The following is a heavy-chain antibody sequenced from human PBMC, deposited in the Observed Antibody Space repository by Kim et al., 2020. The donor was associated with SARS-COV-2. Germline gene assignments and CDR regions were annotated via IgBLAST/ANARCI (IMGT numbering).Heavy chain of an antibody. V-gene: IGHV1-46*01. Sequence: ASVKVSCKASGYTFTSYYMHWVRQAPGQGLEWMGIINPSGGSTSYAQKFQGRVTMTRDTSTSTVYMELSSLRSEDTAVYYCGRDHKRQLLLPSWDYYYGMDVWGQGTTVTVSS. D-gene: IGHD2-15*01. CDR1: GYTFTSYY. CDR3: GRDHKRQLLLPSWDYYYGMDV. CDR2: INPSGGST. J-gene: IGHJ6*02.